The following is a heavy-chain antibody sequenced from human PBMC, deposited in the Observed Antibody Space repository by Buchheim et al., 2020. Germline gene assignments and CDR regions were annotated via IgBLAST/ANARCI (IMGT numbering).Heavy chain of an antibody. CDR1: GYTFTSYD. D-gene: IGHD4-23*01. CDR3: ARKSRWESHYYYGMDV. V-gene: IGHV1-8*01. J-gene: IGHJ6*02. CDR2: MNPNSGNT. Sequence: QVQLVQSGAEVKKPGASVKVSCKASGYTFTSYDIIWVRQASGQGLEWMGWMNPNSGNTGYAQRFQGRVTMTRDASISTAYMELSSLRSEDMAVYFCARKSRWESHYYYGMDVWGQGTT.